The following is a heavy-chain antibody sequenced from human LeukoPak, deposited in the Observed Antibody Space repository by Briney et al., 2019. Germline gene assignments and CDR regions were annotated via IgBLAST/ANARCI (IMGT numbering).Heavy chain of an antibody. D-gene: IGHD2-2*01. J-gene: IGHJ6*02. CDR1: GYTFTSYG. Sequence: ASVKVSCKASGYTFTSYGISWVRQAPGQGLEWMGWISAYNGNTNYAQKLQGRVTMTTDTSTSTAYMELRSLRSDDTAVYYCARDGIVVVPAAANRYYYGMDVWGQGTTVTVSS. CDR3: ARDGIVVVPAAANRYYYGMDV. V-gene: IGHV1-18*01. CDR2: ISAYNGNT.